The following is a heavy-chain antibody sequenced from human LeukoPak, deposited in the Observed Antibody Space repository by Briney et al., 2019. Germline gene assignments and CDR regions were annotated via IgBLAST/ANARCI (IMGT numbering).Heavy chain of an antibody. J-gene: IGHJ4*02. Sequence: GGSLRLSCAASGFTFSSYAMSWVRQAPGKGLEWVSAISGSGGSTYYADSVKGRFTTSRDNSKNTLYLQMNSLRAEDTAVYYCAKTYSSSWYSPSYYFDYWGQGTLVTVSS. CDR2: ISGSGGST. CDR3: AKTYSSSWYSPSYYFDY. V-gene: IGHV3-23*01. CDR1: GFTFSSYA. D-gene: IGHD6-13*01.